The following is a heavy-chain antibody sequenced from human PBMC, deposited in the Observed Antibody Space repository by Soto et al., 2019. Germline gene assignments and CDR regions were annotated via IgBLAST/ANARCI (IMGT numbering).Heavy chain of an antibody. D-gene: IGHD6-13*01. J-gene: IGHJ6*02. CDR2: INAGNGNT. CDR1: GYNFTSYA. CDR3: ACTVYSSPWDV. Sequence: QVQLAQSGAEVKKPGASVKVSCKASGYNFTSYAMHWVRQAPGQRLEWMGWINAGNGNTNYSQKYQGRVTITRDTAASTAYIELSSLRSEDTAVYDCACTVYSSPWDVWGRGTTVTVSS. V-gene: IGHV1-3*01.